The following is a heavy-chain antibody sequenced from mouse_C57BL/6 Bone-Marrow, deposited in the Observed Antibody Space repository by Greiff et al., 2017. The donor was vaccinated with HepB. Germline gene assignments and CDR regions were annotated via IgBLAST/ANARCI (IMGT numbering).Heavy chain of an antibody. J-gene: IGHJ4*01. D-gene: IGHD1-1*01. CDR3: AKKCYGSSYYVRGAMDY. CDR1: GFSLTSYG. V-gene: IGHV2-5*01. Sequence: QVQLQQSGPGLVQPSQSLSITCTVSGFSLTSYGVHWVRQSPGKGLEWLGVIWRGGSTDYNAAFMSRLSITKDNSKSQVFFKMNSLQADDTAIYYWAKKCYGSSYYVRGAMDYWGQGTSGTVSS. CDR2: IWRGGST.